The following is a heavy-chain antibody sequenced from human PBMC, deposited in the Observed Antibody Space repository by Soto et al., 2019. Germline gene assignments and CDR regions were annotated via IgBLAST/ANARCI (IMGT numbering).Heavy chain of an antibody. V-gene: IGHV3-23*01. D-gene: IGHD3-22*01. CDR2: ISSTGLYT. CDR3: TKSWLFEKNWFDP. CDR1: GFSFTTYG. Sequence: PGGSLRLSCAASGFSFTTYGMSWVRQGPGKGLEWVSDISSTGLYTYLADSVKGRFTISRDNSKNTLYLQMNSLRVDDTAVYFCTKSWLFEKNWFDPWGQGTLVTVSS. J-gene: IGHJ5*02.